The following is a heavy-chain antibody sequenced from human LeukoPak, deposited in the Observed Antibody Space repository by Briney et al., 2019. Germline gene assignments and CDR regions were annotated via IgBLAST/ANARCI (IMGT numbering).Heavy chain of an antibody. V-gene: IGHV3-7*01. CDR1: GFTFSNYW. CDR3: ARDYGLDCCSTTCAGAFDI. D-gene: IGHD2-2*01. J-gene: IGHJ3*02. CDR2: IKQDGSEK. Sequence: PGGSLRLSCEASGFTFSNYWMNWVRQAPGKGLEWVAYIKQDGSEKYYVDSVKGRFTVSRDNARNSLYLQMHSLRAEDTAVYYCARDYGLDCCSTTCAGAFDIWGQGTMVTVSS.